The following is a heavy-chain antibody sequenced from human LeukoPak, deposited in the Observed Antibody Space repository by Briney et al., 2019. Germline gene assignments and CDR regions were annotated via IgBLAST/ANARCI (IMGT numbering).Heavy chain of an antibody. CDR1: GYTFTSYD. J-gene: IGHJ6*03. CDR2: MNPNSGNT. V-gene: IGHV1-8*01. D-gene: IGHD5-24*01. CDR3: ARGVSTERRWLQLPDYYYYMDV. Sequence: EASVKVSCKASGYTFTSYDINWVRQATGQGLEWMGWMNPNSGNTGYAQKFQGRVTMTRNTSISTAYMELSSLRSEDTAVYYCARGVSTERRWLQLPDYYYYMDVWGKGTTVTVSS.